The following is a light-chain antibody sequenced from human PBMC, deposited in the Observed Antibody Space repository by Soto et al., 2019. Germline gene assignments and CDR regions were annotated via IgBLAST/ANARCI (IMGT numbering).Light chain of an antibody. CDR3: QTWGAGIQV. V-gene: IGLV4-69*01. J-gene: IGLJ3*02. CDR2: LNSDGSH. CDR1: SGHSSYA. Sequence: QLVLTRSPSASASLGASVKLTCTLSSGHSSYAIAWHQQQPEKGPRYLMKLNSDGSHSKGDGIPDRFSGSSSGAERYLTISSVQSEDEAEYYCQTWGAGIQVFGGGTKLTVL.